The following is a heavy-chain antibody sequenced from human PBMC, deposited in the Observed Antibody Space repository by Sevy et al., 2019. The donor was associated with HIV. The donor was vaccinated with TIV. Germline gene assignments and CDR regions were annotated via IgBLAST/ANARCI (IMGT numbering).Heavy chain of an antibody. CDR3: AREPYYDFWSPTVEDV. D-gene: IGHD3-3*01. Sequence: SETLSLTCTVSGGSSSSRSYYWGWIRQPPGKGLEWIGSIYYSGITYYNPSLKSRVTISVDTSKNQFSLKLSSVTAADTAVYYCAREPYYDFWSPTVEDVWGQGTTVTVSS. CDR1: GGSSSSRSYY. V-gene: IGHV4-39*02. CDR2: IYYSGIT. J-gene: IGHJ6*02.